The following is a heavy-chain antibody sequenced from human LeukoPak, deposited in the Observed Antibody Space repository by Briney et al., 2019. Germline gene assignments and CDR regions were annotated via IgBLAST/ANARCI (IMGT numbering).Heavy chain of an antibody. D-gene: IGHD3-10*01. Sequence: GGSLRLSCAASGFTFISYSMNWVRQAPGKGLEWVSSISSSSNYIYYADSVKGRFTISRDNAKNSLYLQMNSLRAEDTAVYYCAREDGSTKLANRFDPWGQGTLVTVSS. CDR3: AREDGSTKLANRFDP. CDR2: ISSSSNYI. CDR1: GFTFISYS. J-gene: IGHJ5*02. V-gene: IGHV3-21*01.